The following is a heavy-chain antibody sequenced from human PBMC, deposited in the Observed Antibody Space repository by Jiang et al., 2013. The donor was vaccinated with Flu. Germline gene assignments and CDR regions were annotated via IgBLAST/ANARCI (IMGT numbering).Heavy chain of an antibody. CDR3: VRDATPGGADY. J-gene: IGHJ4*02. D-gene: IGHD3-10*01. V-gene: IGHV3-9*01. Sequence: WRSGTAGYADSVKGRFTSSRDKAKNSLYLQMNSLRAEDTAVYYCVRDATPGGADYWGQGTLVTVSS. CDR2: WRSGTA.